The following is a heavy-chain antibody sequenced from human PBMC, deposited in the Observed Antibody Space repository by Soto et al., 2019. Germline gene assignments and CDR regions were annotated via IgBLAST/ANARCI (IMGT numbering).Heavy chain of an antibody. V-gene: IGHV1-18*01. J-gene: IGHJ4*02. Sequence: QVQLVQSGAEVKKPGASVKVSCKASGYTFTSYGFSWVRQAPGQGLEWLGCISGPNGNTDYAQKFQGRVTVTKDTTTTTAYMELRSLRSDDTAVYYGARDRYDTSYYYVGADCWGQGTLVTVSS. CDR3: ARDRYDTSYYYVGADC. D-gene: IGHD3-22*01. CDR1: GYTFTSYG. CDR2: ISGPNGNT.